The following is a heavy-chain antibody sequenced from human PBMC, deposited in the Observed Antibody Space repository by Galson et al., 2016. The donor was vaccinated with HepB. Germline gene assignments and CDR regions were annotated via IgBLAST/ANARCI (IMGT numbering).Heavy chain of an antibody. J-gene: IGHJ4*02. D-gene: IGHD2/OR15-2a*01. V-gene: IGHV3-30*18. CDR2: DSMDGRRK. CDR3: AKRHEYCPAVGCSVDY. Sequence: SLRLSCAASGFTFSNYGMHWVRQAPAKGLEWVAADSMDGRRKFYADSVKGRFTISRDNSNNMLILQMSSLRADDTAVYYCAKRHEYCPAVGCSVDYWGQGTLVSVSS. CDR1: GFTFSNYG.